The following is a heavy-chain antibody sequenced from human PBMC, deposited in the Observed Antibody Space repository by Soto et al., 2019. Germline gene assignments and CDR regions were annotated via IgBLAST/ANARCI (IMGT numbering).Heavy chain of an antibody. CDR2: IYYSGST. J-gene: IGHJ6*02. V-gene: IGHV4-39*01. Sequence: ASETLSLTCTVSGGSISSSSYYWGWIRQPPGKGLEWIGSIYYSGSTYYNPSLKSRVTISVDTSKNQFSLKLSSVTAADTAVYYCARGYCISTSCYERGDYYYYDMDVWGQGTTVTVSS. D-gene: IGHD2-2*01. CDR1: GGSISSSSYY. CDR3: ARGYCISTSCYERGDYYYYDMDV.